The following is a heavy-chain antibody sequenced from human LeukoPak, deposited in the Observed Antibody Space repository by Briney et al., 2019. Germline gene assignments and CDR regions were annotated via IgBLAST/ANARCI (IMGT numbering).Heavy chain of an antibody. CDR1: GGSISRSSYY. V-gene: IGHV4-39*02. D-gene: IGHD1-26*01. CDR3: ARLVGATSYFDF. J-gene: IGHJ4*02. CDR2: IYYSGST. Sequence: SETLSLTCTVSGGSISRSSYYWGWIRQPPGKGLEWIGSIYYSGSTYYNPSLKSRVTISVDTSKNHSSLKLSSVTAADTAVYYCARLVGATSYFDFWGQGTLVTVSS.